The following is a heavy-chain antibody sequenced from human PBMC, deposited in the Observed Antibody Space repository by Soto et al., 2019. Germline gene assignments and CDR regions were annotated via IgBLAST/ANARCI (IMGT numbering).Heavy chain of an antibody. CDR2: IIDSGAST. V-gene: IGHV3-23*01. CDR1: GLTFSSCA. Sequence: EVQLMESGGGLVQPGGSLRLSCAASGLTFSSCAMGWVRQAPGKGLEWVSDIIDSGASTYYADSVKGRFTISRDNSKSTLYLQMNSLRAEDTALYYCAKGRSYYYYYGVDVWAQGTTVTVSS. J-gene: IGHJ6*02. CDR3: AKGRSYYYYYGVDV.